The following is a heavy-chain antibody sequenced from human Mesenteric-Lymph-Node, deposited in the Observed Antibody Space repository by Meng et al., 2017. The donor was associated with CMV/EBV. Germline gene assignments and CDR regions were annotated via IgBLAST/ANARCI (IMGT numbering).Heavy chain of an antibody. CDR1: GYSFTSYW. CDR2: MYPGDSDI. Sequence: SGYSFTSYWIGWVRQMPGKGLEWMGIMYPGDSDIRYSPSFRGQVTISADKSISTAYLQWSSLKASDTAMYYCARGGSSGYDYSFDYWGQGTLVTVSS. D-gene: IGHD5-12*01. CDR3: ARGGSSGYDYSFDY. J-gene: IGHJ4*02. V-gene: IGHV5-51*01.